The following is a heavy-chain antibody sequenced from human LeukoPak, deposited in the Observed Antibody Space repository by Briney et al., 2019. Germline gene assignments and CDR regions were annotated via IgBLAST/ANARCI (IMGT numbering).Heavy chain of an antibody. J-gene: IGHJ4*02. CDR2: IKQDGSEK. D-gene: IGHD6-13*01. CDR1: GFTFSSDW. V-gene: IGHV3-7*01. CDR3: ARDIVDSSSWYYFDY. Sequence: PGGSLRLSCAASGFTFSSDWMSWVRQAPGKGREWVANIKQDGSEKYYADSVKGRFTISRDNAKNSLYLQMNRLRAEDTAVYYCARDIVDSSSWYYFDYWGKGTLVTVSS.